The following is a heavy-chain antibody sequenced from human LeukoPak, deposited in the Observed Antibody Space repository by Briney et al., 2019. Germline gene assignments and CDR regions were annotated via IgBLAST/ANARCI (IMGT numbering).Heavy chain of an antibody. CDR3: ARVMFYSGSYYYCGMDV. J-gene: IGHJ6*02. CDR1: GFTFSSYS. CDR2: ISSSSSTI. V-gene: IGHV3-48*02. Sequence: GGSLRLSCAASGFTFSSYSMDWVRQAPGKGLEWVSYISSSSSTIYYADSVKGRFTISRDNAKNSLYLQMNSLRDEGTAVYYCARVMFYSGSYYYCGMDVWGQGTTVTVSS. D-gene: IGHD1-26*01.